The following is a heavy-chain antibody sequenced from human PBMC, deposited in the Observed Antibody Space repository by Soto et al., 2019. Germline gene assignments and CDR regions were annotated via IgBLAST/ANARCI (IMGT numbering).Heavy chain of an antibody. CDR3: ARVRGTAGKRYFDY. CDR1: DVSISSYY. J-gene: IGHJ4*02. V-gene: IGHV4-59*01. D-gene: IGHD6-13*01. Sequence: SVTLSHSTTAADVSISSYYLLWIRHPPGKGLQWIGRIYYSGSTTYNPSLKSRVTISVDSSKNQFSLKLDSVTPADTAVYYCARVRGTAGKRYFDYWGPGTPVKVSS. CDR2: IYYSGST.